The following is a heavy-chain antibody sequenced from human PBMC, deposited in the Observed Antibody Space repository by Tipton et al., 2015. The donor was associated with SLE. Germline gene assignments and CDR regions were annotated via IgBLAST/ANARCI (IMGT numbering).Heavy chain of an antibody. J-gene: IGHJ6*03. CDR3: ARALWGSDRYYYYMDV. Sequence: TLSLTCTVSGDSVDSGGYYWSWIRQHPGKGLDWIGYIYYTGITYYNPSLKSRITMSLDASKNQFSLKLSSVTAADTAVYYCARALWGSDRYYYYMDVWGKGTTVTVSS. CDR2: IYYTGIT. D-gene: IGHD2-21*01. V-gene: IGHV4-31*03. CDR1: GDSVDSGGYY.